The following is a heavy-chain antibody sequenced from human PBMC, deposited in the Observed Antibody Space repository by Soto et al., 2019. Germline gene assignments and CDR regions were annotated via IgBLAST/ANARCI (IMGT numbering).Heavy chain of an antibody. CDR3: ASRDPGTSVDY. CDR1: GGPFTSNNW. CDR2: IYRTGST. J-gene: IGHJ4*02. V-gene: IGHV4-4*02. Sequence: SETLSLTCAVSGGPFTSNNWWTWVRQPPGQGLEWIGEIYRTGSTNYNPSLKSRVTISLDKSENQFSLKVTSLTAADTAVYYCASRDPGTSVDYWGQGTLVTVSS. D-gene: IGHD1-7*01.